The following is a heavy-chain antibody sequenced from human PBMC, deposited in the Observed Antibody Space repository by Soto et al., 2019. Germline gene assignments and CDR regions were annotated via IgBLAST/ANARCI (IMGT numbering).Heavy chain of an antibody. CDR3: ARDTSSTSLRAEYFQF. J-gene: IGHJ1*01. CDR1: GDSISSSTYY. V-gene: IGHV4-39*01. Sequence: SETLSLTCTVSGDSISSSTYYWGWIRQPPGKGLEWIGSMFYSGNTYYNPSLKSRVTLSIDTSKNQFSLNLNSVTAADTAVYYCARDTSSTSLRAEYFQFWGQGTQVTVSS. CDR2: MFYSGNT. D-gene: IGHD6-13*01.